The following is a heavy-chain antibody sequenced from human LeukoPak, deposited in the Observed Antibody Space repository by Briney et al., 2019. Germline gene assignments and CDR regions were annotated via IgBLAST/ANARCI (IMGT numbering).Heavy chain of an antibody. CDR2: IYYSGST. V-gene: IGHV4-39*01. Sequence: PSETLSLTCTVSGGSISSSSYYWGWIRQPPGKGLEWIGSIYYSGSTYYNPSLKSRVTISVDTSKNQFSLKLSSVTAADTAVYYCARNYDILTGYYFADDWFDPWGQGTLVTVSS. CDR3: ARNYDILTGYYFADDWFDP. D-gene: IGHD3-9*01. J-gene: IGHJ5*02. CDR1: GGSISSSSYY.